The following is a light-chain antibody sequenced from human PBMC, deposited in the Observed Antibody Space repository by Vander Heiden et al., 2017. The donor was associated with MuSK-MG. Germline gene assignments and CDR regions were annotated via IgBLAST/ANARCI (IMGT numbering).Light chain of an antibody. CDR3: QRDGDSRT. Sequence: EIVLTQSPGTLSLSPGDRATLSCRASQSLSSTFLVWYQQKPGQAPRLLVYGMSNRASGIPDRFSGSGSGTDFTLTISRLEPEDFAVYYCQRDGDSRTFGQGTRVELK. CDR1: QSLSSTF. V-gene: IGKV3-20*01. CDR2: GMS. J-gene: IGKJ1*01.